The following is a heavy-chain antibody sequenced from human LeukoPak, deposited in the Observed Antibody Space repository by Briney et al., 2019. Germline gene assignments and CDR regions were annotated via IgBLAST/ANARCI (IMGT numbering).Heavy chain of an antibody. CDR2: IKRDGSEK. V-gene: IGHV3-7*01. Sequence: GGSLRLSCAASGFTFSSYWMSWVRQAPGKGLEWVANIKRDGSEKYYVDSVRGRFTISRDNAKNSLYLQMNSLRAEDTAVYYCGLGGWLDYWGQGTLVTVSS. CDR1: GFTFSSYW. CDR3: GLGGWLDY. D-gene: IGHD6-19*01. J-gene: IGHJ4*02.